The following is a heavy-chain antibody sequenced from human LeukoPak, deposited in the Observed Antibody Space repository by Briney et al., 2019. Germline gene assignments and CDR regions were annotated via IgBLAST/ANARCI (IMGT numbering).Heavy chain of an antibody. Sequence: GGSLRLSCAASGFTVSSNYMCWVRQAPGKGLEWVSVIYSGGSTYYADSVKGRFTISRDNSKNTLYLQMNSLRAEDTAVYYCARDSRYYDILTGYFAFDYWGQGTLVTVSS. CDR3: ARDSRYYDILTGYFAFDY. D-gene: IGHD3-9*01. CDR1: GFTVSSNY. V-gene: IGHV3-66*02. CDR2: IYSGGST. J-gene: IGHJ4*02.